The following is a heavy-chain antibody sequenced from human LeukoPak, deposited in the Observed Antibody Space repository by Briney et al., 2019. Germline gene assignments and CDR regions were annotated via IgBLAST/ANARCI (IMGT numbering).Heavy chain of an antibody. V-gene: IGHV4-61*01. CDR2: IYYSGST. J-gene: IGHJ4*02. D-gene: IGHD6-13*01. Sequence: SATLSLTCTVSGGSVSSGSYYWSWIRQPPGKGLEWIGYIYYSGSTNYNTSLKSRVTISVDTSKNQFSLKLSSVTAADTAVYYWARDIGSSWGVMEFDYRGQGTLVTVSS. CDR3: ARDIGSSWGVMEFDY. CDR1: GGSVSSGSYY.